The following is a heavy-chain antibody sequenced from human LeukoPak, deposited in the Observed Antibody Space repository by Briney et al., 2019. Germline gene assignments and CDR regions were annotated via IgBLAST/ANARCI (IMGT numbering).Heavy chain of an antibody. D-gene: IGHD5-12*01. Sequence: PSETLSLTCTGSGGSISRYYWSWIRQPAGKGLEWIGLIYTSGSTNYDPSHKSRVTMSVDTSKNQFSLKLSSVTAADTAVYYCAREPTSGREPTSGRPLDYWGQGTLVTVSS. CDR2: IYTSGST. V-gene: IGHV4-4*07. CDR3: AREPTSGREPTSGRPLDY. J-gene: IGHJ4*02. CDR1: GGSISRYY.